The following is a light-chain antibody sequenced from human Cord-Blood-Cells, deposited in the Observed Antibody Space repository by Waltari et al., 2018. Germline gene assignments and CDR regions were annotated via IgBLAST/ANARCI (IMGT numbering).Light chain of an antibody. CDR2: LGS. J-gene: IGKJ3*01. Sequence: DVVMTQSPLSLPVIPGEPASISCRSRQSFLHNNGYNYLDWYLQKPGQSPQLLIYLGSTRASGVPDRFSGRGSGTDFSLKISRLEAEDVGVYYCMQAIQTPFTFGRGTKVEIK. V-gene: IGKV2-28*01. CDR3: MQAIQTPFT. CDR1: QSFLHNNGYNY.